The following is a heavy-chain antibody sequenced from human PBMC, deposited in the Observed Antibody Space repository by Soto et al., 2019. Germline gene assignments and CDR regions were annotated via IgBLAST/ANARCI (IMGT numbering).Heavy chain of an antibody. CDR1: GYNLTELS. Sequence: ASVKVSCKVSGYNLTELSMHWVRQAPGKGLEWMGGFDPEDGETIYAQKFQGRVTMTEDTSTDTAYMELSSLRSEDTAVYYFATATGLGGVAGKGFDYWGQGTLVTVSS. J-gene: IGHJ4*02. CDR2: FDPEDGET. D-gene: IGHD6-19*01. V-gene: IGHV1-24*01. CDR3: ATATGLGGVAGKGFDY.